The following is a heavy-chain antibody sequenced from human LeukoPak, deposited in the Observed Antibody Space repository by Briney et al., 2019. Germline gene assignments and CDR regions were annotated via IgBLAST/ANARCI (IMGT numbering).Heavy chain of an antibody. CDR2: INDGGST. CDR3: AKHGGGIYYDY. Sequence: PGGSLRLSCAASGFTFSSSGMSWVRQAPGKGLEWVSSINDGGSTWYADSVKGRFTISRDNSKNTLYLQMNSLRADDTAAYYCAKHGGGIYYDYWAQGTLVTVSS. V-gene: IGHV3-23*01. CDR1: GFTFSSSG. D-gene: IGHD4-23*01. J-gene: IGHJ4*02.